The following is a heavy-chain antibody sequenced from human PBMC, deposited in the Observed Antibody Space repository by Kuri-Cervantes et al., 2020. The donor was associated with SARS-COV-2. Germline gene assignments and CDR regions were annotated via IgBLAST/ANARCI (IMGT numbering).Heavy chain of an antibody. J-gene: IGHJ6*03. V-gene: IGHV3-53*01. Sequence: GGSLRLSCAASGFTVSSNYMSWVRQAPGKGLEWVSIIYTGGTTHYADSVKGRFTISRDNSKNTLYLQMNGLRAEDTAVYYCAREGSNDHHDYYDYYMDVWGEGTTVTVSS. D-gene: IGHD1-14*01. CDR2: IYTGGTT. CDR1: GFTVSSNY. CDR3: AREGSNDHHDYYDYYMDV.